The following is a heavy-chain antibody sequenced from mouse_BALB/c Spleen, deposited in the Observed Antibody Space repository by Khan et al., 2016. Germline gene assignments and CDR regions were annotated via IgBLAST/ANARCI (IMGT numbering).Heavy chain of an antibody. CDR3: AGYDGDFVDY. V-gene: IGHV3-8*02. CDR2: ISHSGST. Sequence: EVQLQESGPSLVKPSQTLSLTCSVTGDSSTSGYWNWIRKFPGKILEYMGYISHSGSTYYNPTLKSRISITRDTSKNQYYLQLNSVTTEDTATYYCAGYDGDFVDYWGQGTTLTVSS. CDR1: GDSSTSGY. J-gene: IGHJ2*01. D-gene: IGHD2-13*01.